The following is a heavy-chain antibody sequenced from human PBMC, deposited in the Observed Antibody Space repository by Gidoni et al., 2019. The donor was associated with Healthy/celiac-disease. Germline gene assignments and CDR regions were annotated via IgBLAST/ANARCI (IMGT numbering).Heavy chain of an antibody. Sequence: QVQLVQSGAEVKKPGSSVKVSCKASGGTFSSSAISWVRQAPGQGLEWMGGIIPIFGTANYAQKFQGRVTITADESTSTAYMELSSLRSEDTAVYYCARDYGYDFWSGYHLFYYDYGMDVWGQGTTVTVSS. V-gene: IGHV1-69*01. CDR2: IIPIFGTA. CDR1: GGTFSSSA. CDR3: ARDYGYDFWSGYHLFYYDYGMDV. J-gene: IGHJ6*02. D-gene: IGHD3-3*01.